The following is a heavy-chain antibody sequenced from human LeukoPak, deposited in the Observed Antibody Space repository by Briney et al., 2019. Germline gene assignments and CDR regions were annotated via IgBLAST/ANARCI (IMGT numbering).Heavy chain of an antibody. D-gene: IGHD6-6*01. V-gene: IGHV4-4*09. CDR2: IYTSGST. Sequence: SETLSLTCTVSGGSISGYYWSWIRQPPGKGLEWIGYIYTSGSTNYNPSLKSRVTISVDTSKNQFSLKLSSVTAADTAVYYCARQLNSSSLGVGNNWFDPGGQGTLVTVSS. CDR1: GGSISGYY. J-gene: IGHJ5*02. CDR3: ARQLNSSSLGVGNNWFDP.